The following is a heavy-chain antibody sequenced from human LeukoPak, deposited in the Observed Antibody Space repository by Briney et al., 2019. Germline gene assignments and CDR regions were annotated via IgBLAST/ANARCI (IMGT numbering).Heavy chain of an antibody. Sequence: ASVKVSCKASGYTFTSYGISWVRQAPGQGLEWIGWISAYNGNTNYAQKLQGRVTMTTDTSTNTAYMELRSLRSDDTAVYYCARDRGYSSSWYGDYWGQGTLVTVSS. CDR1: GYTFTSYG. CDR3: ARDRGYSSSWYGDY. J-gene: IGHJ4*02. CDR2: ISAYNGNT. D-gene: IGHD6-13*01. V-gene: IGHV1-18*01.